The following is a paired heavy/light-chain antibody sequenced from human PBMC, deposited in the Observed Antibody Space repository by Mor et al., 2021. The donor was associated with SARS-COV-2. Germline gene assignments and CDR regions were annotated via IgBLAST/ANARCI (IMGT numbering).Heavy chain of an antibody. D-gene: IGHD4-17*01. CDR2: VYPGDSDT. V-gene: IGHV5-51*01. J-gene: IGHJ6*02. CDR3: VRNGDYQSSFSYHFGMDV. CDR1: GYRFSSHW. Sequence: EVELVQSGAEVKKPGESLKISCRASGYRFSSHWIAWVRQMPGKGLEWMGYVYPGDSDTRYSPSFEGQVVISADKSTSSAYVQWDSLRASDTAMYYCVRNGDYQSSFSYHFGMDVWGQGTSVIVSS.
Light chain of an antibody. J-gene: IGLJ2*01. V-gene: IGLV1-44*01. CDR2: NND. Sequence: QSAVTQTPSASATPGQGITISCSGNRSNVGTNTVNWYQQLPGAAPKLLIYNNDQRPTGVPDRFSGSKSGTSATLAISGLHSEDEADYYCAAWDDTLRGVVFGGGTKLTVL. CDR1: RSNVGTNT. CDR3: AAWDDTLRGVV.